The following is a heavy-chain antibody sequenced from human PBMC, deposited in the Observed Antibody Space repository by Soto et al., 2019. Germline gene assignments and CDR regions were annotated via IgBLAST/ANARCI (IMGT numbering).Heavy chain of an antibody. CDR2: ISSGGDKT. CDR3: VRRAQYFDGTGFHAFDI. Sequence: EVQLLESGGGLRQPGGSLRLSCVASGYNFNKYAVSWVRQAPGKGLEWVSAISSGGDKTHYADSVKGRFTITRDKSKNMLYLELNMLTVEDTAVYFCVRRAQYFDGTGFHAFDIWGQGTRVTVSS. CDR1: GYNFNKYA. D-gene: IGHD3-22*01. V-gene: IGHV3-23*01. J-gene: IGHJ3*02.